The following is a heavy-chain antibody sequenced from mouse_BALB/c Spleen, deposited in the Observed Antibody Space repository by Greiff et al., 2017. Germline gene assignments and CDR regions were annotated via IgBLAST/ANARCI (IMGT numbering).Heavy chain of an antibody. J-gene: IGHJ4*01. Sequence: EVQVVESGGGLVKLGGSLKLSCAASGFTFSSYYMSWVRQTPEKRLELVAAINSNGGSTYYPDTVKGRFTISRDNAKNTLYLQMSSLKSEDTALYYCARQYYGSSYAMDYWGQGTSVTVSS. CDR1: GFTFSSYY. D-gene: IGHD1-1*01. CDR3: ARQYYGSSYAMDY. CDR2: INSNGGST. V-gene: IGHV5-6-2*01.